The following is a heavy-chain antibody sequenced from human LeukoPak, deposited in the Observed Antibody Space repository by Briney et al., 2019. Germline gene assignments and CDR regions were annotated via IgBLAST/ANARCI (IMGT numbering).Heavy chain of an antibody. D-gene: IGHD2-15*01. J-gene: IGHJ5*02. CDR1: GFSSSSFG. CDR3: ARAGVARLGWFDP. V-gene: IGHV3-21*01. CDR2: INYDSTYI. Sequence: PGGSLRLSCAASGFSSSSFGINWVRQAPGKGLEWVSSINYDSTYISYADSVKGRFTIFRDNANHSVYLQMNSLRVDDTAIYYCARAGVARLGWFDPWGQGTLVTVSS.